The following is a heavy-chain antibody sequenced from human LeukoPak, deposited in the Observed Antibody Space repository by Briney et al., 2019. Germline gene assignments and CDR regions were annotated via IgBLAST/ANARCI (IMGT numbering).Heavy chain of an antibody. D-gene: IGHD5-24*01. CDR3: ASGSLGDGYGVGDYYQYMDV. J-gene: IGHJ6*03. Sequence: GSSVTVSFKASGGTFNSYAISWVRQAPGQGLEWMGGIMPLFGTANYAQEFQGRVTFTTDESASTAYMEVSSLRSEDTAVYYCASGSLGDGYGVGDYYQYMDVWGKGTTVTVSS. V-gene: IGHV1-69*05. CDR2: IMPLFGTA. CDR1: GGTFNSYA.